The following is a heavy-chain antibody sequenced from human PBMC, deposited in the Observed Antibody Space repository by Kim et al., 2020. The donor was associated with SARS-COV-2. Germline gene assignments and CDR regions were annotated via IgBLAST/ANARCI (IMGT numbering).Heavy chain of an antibody. CDR1: GYSFTAYF. CDR3: ATDQASTANWEFEH. D-gene: IGHD1-1*01. Sequence: ASVKVSCKSSGYSFTAYFMHWVRQAPGQGLEWLGWINPNNGGTMFAQKFRGRVTMTRDTYISTAYMELNRLTSDDTAVYYCATDQASTANWEFEHWGQGTLVTVSS. V-gene: IGHV1-2*02. J-gene: IGHJ4*02. CDR2: INPNNGGT.